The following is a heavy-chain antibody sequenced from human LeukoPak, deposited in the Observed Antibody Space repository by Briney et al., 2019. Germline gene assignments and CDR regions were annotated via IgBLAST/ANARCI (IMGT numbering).Heavy chain of an antibody. V-gene: IGHV3-7*01. J-gene: IGHJ6*03. CDR3: ARDNGVVHGVYYMDV. Sequence: GGSLRLSSAASGFTFSNYWTTWVRQAPGKGLEWVADIKQDGSEKLYVKSVRGRFTISRDNAKMSLFLQMNSLRAEDTAVYYCARDNGVVHGVYYMDVWGKGTTVTVS. D-gene: IGHD3-3*01. CDR1: GFTFSNYW. CDR2: IKQDGSEK.